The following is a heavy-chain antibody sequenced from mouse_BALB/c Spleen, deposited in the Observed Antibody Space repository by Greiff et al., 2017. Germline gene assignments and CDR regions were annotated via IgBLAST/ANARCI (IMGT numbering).Heavy chain of an antibody. CDR3: ARSPGPGFAY. V-gene: IGHV3-2*02. J-gene: IGHJ3*01. CDR2: ISYSGST. Sequence: EVKLQESGPGLVKPSQSLSLTCTVTGYSITSDYAWNWIRQFPGNKLEWMGYISYSGSTSYNPSLKSRISITRDTSKNQFFLQLNSVTTEDTATYYCARSPGPGFAYWGQGTLVTVSA. D-gene: IGHD3-1*01. CDR1: GYSITSDYA.